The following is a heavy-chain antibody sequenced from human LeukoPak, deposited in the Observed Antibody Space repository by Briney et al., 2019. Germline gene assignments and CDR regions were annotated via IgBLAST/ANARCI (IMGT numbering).Heavy chain of an antibody. V-gene: IGHV3-9*01. D-gene: IGHD1-26*01. J-gene: IGHJ3*02. CDR2: ISWNSGSM. CDR1: GFTFADYA. CDR3: AKDLYTGYFDAFDM. Sequence: GRSLRLSCAASGFTFADYAMHWVRQAPGKGLEWVSGISWNSGSMGYADSMKGRFTISRDNAKNSLYLQMNSLRAEDTALYYCAKDLYTGYFDAFDMWGQGTMVTVSS.